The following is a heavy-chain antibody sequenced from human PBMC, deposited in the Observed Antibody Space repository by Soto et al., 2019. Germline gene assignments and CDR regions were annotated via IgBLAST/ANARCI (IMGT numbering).Heavy chain of an antibody. CDR3: VGDGSVDSNWFDP. J-gene: IGHJ5*02. D-gene: IGHD3-3*01. Sequence: QMQLVQSGAEVKKPGASEKVSCKASGYTFTSYYLHWVRQAPGQGLEWMGMISPSGGSTSYAQKFQGRVTVTRDTSTSTVYMELNSLRSEDTAVYYCVGDGSVDSNWFDPWGQGTLVTVSS. V-gene: IGHV1-46*01. CDR1: GYTFTSYY. CDR2: ISPSGGST.